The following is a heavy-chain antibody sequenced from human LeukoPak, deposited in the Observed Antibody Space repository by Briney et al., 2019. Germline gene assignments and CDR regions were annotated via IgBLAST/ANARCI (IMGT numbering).Heavy chain of an antibody. CDR1: GFTFSSYA. CDR3: ARDGAHYYDFWSGYPIDY. CDR2: ISYDGSSK. Sequence: PGGSLRLSCAASGFTFSSYAMHWVRQAPGKGLEGVAVISYDGSSKYYADSVKGRFTISRDNSKNTLYLQMNSLRAEDTAVYYCARDGAHYYDFWSGYPIDYWGQGTLVTVSS. J-gene: IGHJ4*02. V-gene: IGHV3-30-3*01. D-gene: IGHD3-3*01.